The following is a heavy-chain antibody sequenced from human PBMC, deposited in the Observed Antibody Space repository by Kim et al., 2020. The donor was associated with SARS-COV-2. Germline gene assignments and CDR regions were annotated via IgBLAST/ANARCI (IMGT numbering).Heavy chain of an antibody. V-gene: IGHV4-31*03. CDR2: IYYSGST. CDR3: ARESGPWELGFDY. D-gene: IGHD1-26*01. Sequence: SETLSLTYTVSGGSISSGGYYWSWIRQHPGKGLEWIGYIYYSGSTYYNPSLKSRVTISVDTSKNQFSLKLSSVTAADTAVYYCARESGPWELGFDYWGQGTLVTVSS. CDR1: GGSISSGGYY. J-gene: IGHJ4*02.